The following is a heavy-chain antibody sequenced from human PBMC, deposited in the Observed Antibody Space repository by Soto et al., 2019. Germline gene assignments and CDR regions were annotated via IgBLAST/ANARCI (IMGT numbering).Heavy chain of an antibody. D-gene: IGHD2-21*01. J-gene: IGHJ6*01. Sequence: ASVKVSCKASGYTFTSYGISWVRQAPGQGLEWMGWISANNGDTNYAQKLQGRITMTTDTSTSTAYMELRNLRSDHTAVYYCARGDEYRRIIPRPDVWGQGTTVTVSS. CDR3: ARGDEYRRIIPRPDV. CDR1: GYTFTSYG. V-gene: IGHV1-18*01. CDR2: ISANNGDT.